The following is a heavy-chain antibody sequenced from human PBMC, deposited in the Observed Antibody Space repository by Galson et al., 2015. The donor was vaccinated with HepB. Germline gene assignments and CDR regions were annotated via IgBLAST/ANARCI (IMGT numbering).Heavy chain of an antibody. CDR1: GFTFSNAW. V-gene: IGHV3-15*01. J-gene: IGHJ4*02. CDR2: IKSKTDGGTI. D-gene: IGHD3-22*01. CDR3: TTGPYFDSSGYPRDH. Sequence: SLRLSCAASGFTFSNAWMSWVRQAPGKGLEGVGRIKSKTDGGTIDYAAPVKGRFTISRDDSKNTLYLQMNSLKTEDTAVYYCTTGPYFDSSGYPRDHWGQGTLVTVSS.